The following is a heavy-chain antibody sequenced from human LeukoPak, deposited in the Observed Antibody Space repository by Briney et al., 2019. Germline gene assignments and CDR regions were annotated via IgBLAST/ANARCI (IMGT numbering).Heavy chain of an antibody. CDR3: ARYYYDSSGYYKDAFDI. CDR1: GGSFSGYY. D-gene: IGHD3-22*01. V-gene: IGHV4-34*01. J-gene: IGHJ3*02. CDR2: INHSGST. Sequence: SETLSLTCAVYGGSFSGYYWSWIRQPPGKGLEWIGEINHSGSTNYNASLKSRVTISVDTSKNQFSLKLSSVTAADTAVYYCARYYYDSSGYYKDAFDIWGQGTMVTVSS.